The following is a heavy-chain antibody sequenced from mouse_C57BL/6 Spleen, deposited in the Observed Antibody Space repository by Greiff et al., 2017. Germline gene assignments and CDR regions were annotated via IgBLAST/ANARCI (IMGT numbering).Heavy chain of an antibody. CDR3: ARKGANWGPWFAY. V-gene: IGHV1-54*01. CDR1: GYAFTNYL. D-gene: IGHD4-1*01. CDR2: INPGSGGT. J-gene: IGHJ3*01. Sequence: VKLQESGAELVRPGTSVKVSCKASGYAFTNYLIEWVKQRPGQGLEWIGVINPGSGGTNYNEKFKGKATLTADKSSSTAYMQLSSLTSEDSAVYFCARKGANWGPWFAYWGQGTLVTVSA.